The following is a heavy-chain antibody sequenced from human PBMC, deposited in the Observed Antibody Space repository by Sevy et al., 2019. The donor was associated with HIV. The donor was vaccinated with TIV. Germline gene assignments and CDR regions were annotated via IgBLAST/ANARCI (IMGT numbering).Heavy chain of an antibody. CDR2: INIDGKNV. CDR3: VRVESGL. V-gene: IGHV3-74*01. CDR1: GFTFETQW. D-gene: IGHD2-15*01. J-gene: IGHJ4*02. Sequence: GGSLRLSCVASGFTFETQWMHWVRRAPGKGLEWVSRINIDGKNVAYAESVKGRFTISRDNAKNTLYLQMHSLRVEDTAIYFCVRVESGLWGQGVQVTVSS.